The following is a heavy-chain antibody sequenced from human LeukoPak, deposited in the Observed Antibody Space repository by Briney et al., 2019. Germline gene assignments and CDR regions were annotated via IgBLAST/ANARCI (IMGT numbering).Heavy chain of an antibody. CDR1: DDSITMYY. D-gene: IGHD3-10*01. V-gene: IGHV4-59*08. Sequence: SETLSLTCSVSDDSITMYYWTWIRQSPGKGLEWIGYVDHTGSTNFNPSLNGRVSISRDTTKNLFSLRLRSVTAADTAVYYCARTRYYYNSRSYGAPYYFDYWGQGTLVTVSS. CDR2: VDHTGST. J-gene: IGHJ4*02. CDR3: ARTRYYYNSRSYGAPYYFDY.